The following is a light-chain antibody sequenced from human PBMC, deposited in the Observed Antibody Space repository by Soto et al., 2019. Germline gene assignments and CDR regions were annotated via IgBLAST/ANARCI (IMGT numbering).Light chain of an antibody. Sequence: DIVMTQSPLSLPVTPGESASISCRSSQSLLHSSGNNYLEWYLQKPGQSPQLRIYLGSSRAPGVPDKFSGSGSGTDVTLQSSRVEAEEVWVYYCMQALQPPLTFGGGTKVEIK. J-gene: IGKJ4*01. CDR1: QSLLHSSGNNY. V-gene: IGKV2-28*01. CDR2: LGS. CDR3: MQALQPPLT.